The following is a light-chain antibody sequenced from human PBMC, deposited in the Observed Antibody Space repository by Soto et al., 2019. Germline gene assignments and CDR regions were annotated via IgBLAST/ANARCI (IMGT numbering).Light chain of an antibody. CDR2: GAS. CDR3: QQYHDWPPLT. J-gene: IGKJ4*01. Sequence: EIVLTQSPATLSLSPGERATLSCRASQSIANNLAWYQQRPGQAPRLLIHGASTRATGIPARFSGSRSGTEFTLTIRSLQSEDSAVYYCQQYHDWPPLTFGGGTTVDIK. V-gene: IGKV3-15*01. CDR1: QSIANN.